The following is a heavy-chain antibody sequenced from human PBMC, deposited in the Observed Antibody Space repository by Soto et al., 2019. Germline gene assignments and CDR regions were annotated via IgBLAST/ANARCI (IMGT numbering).Heavy chain of an antibody. CDR2: IYYSGST. V-gene: IGHV4-59*01. CDR1: GGSISSYY. Sequence: SETLSVTCTVSGGSISSYYWSWIRQPPGKGLEWIGYIYYSGSTNYNPSLKSRVTISVDTSKNQFSLKLSSVTAADTAVYYCARDRDIVVVPGSHYYYYYGMDVWGQGTTVTVS. D-gene: IGHD2-2*01. J-gene: IGHJ6*02. CDR3: ARDRDIVVVPGSHYYYYYGMDV.